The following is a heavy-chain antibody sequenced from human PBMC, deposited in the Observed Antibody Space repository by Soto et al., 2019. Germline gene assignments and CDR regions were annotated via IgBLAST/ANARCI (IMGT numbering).Heavy chain of an antibody. D-gene: IGHD2-8*01. Sequence: GASVQVSCKASGYTFTSYGISWVRQAPGQGLEWMGWISAYNGNTNYAQKLQGRVTMTTDTSTSTAYMELRSLRSDDTAVYYCARVEGIVLMVEAIRDYYYYGMDVWGQGTTVTVSS. CDR1: GYTFTSYG. CDR3: ARVEGIVLMVEAIRDYYYYGMDV. J-gene: IGHJ6*02. V-gene: IGHV1-18*01. CDR2: ISAYNGNT.